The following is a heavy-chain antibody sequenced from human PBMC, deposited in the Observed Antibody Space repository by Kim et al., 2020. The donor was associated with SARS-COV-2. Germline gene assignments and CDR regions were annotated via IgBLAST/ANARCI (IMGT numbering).Heavy chain of an antibody. CDR2: ISGSGGST. CDR1: GFTFSSYA. D-gene: IGHD3-10*01. Sequence: GGSLRLSCAASGFTFSSYAMSWVRQAPGKGLEWVSAISGSGGSTYYADSVKGRFTISRDNSKNTLYLQMNSLRAEDTAVYYCAKDSSRGTSGSVYYGSGSYQPAGGYYYYGMDVWGQGTTVTVSS. V-gene: IGHV3-23*01. J-gene: IGHJ6*02. CDR3: AKDSSRGTSGSVYYGSGSYQPAGGYYYYGMDV.